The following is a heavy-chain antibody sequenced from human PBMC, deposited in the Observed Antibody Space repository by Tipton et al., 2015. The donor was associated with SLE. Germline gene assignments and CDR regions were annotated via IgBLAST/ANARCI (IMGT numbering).Heavy chain of an antibody. J-gene: IGHJ4*03. D-gene: IGHD7-27*01. Sequence: TLSLTCTVSGGSISSSSYYWGWIRQPPGKGLEWIGSIYYSGSTYYNPSLKSRVTISVDTSKNQFSLKLSSVTAADTAVYYCARDRLTWAPFDYWGQGTVVTVSS. CDR2: IYYSGST. CDR3: ARDRLTWAPFDY. CDR1: GGSISSSSYY. V-gene: IGHV4-39*07.